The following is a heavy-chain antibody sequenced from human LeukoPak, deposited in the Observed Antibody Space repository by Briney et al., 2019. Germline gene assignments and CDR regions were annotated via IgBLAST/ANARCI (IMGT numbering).Heavy chain of an antibody. Sequence: SETLSLTCTVSGGSISSSSHYWGWIRQPPGKGLEWIGSIYYSGSTYYNPSLKSRVTISVDTSKNQFSLKLSSVTAADTAVYYCARSPAGWLRPDYWGQGTLVTVSS. CDR1: GGSISSSSHY. CDR3: ARSPAGWLRPDY. CDR2: IYYSGST. V-gene: IGHV4-39*07. D-gene: IGHD5-12*01. J-gene: IGHJ4*02.